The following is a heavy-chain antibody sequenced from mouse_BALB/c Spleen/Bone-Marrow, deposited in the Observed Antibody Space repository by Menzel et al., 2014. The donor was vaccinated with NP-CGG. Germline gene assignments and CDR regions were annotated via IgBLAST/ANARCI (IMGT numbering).Heavy chain of an antibody. Sequence: DVKLQESGGGLVQPGGSLKLSCAASGFTFSSYTISWVRQTPEKRLEWVAYISNGGGSTYYPDTVKGRFTISRDNAKNTLYLQMSSLKSEDTAMYYCARHGYSGSRAMDYWGQGTSVTVSS. CDR2: ISNGGGST. CDR3: ARHGYSGSRAMDY. CDR1: GFTFSSYT. V-gene: IGHV5-12-2*01. D-gene: IGHD1-1*01. J-gene: IGHJ4*01.